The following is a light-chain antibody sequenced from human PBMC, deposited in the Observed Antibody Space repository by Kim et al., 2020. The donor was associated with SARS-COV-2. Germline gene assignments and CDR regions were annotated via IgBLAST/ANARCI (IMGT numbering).Light chain of an antibody. J-gene: IGKJ2*01. CDR1: QSLLHSNGYNY. Sequence: DVVMTQSPLSLPVTPGEPASISCRSSQSLLHSNGYNYLDWYLQKPGQSPQLLIYLNSNRASGVPDRFSGSGSGTDFTLNISRVEAEDVGVYYCMQALQTPRTFGQGTKLEI. V-gene: IGKV2-28*01. CDR2: LNS. CDR3: MQALQTPRT.